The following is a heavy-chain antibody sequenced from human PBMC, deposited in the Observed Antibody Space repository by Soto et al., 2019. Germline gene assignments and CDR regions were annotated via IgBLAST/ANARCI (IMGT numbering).Heavy chain of an antibody. Sequence: PGGSLRLSCAASGFTFSSYAMSWVRQAPGKGLEWVSVIYSGGSTYYADSVKGRFTISRDNSKNTLYLQMNSLRAEDTAVYYCARCRVVDIVATITLDGMDVWGQGTTVTVSS. CDR1: GFTFSSYA. V-gene: IGHV3-66*02. D-gene: IGHD5-12*01. CDR2: IYSGGST. J-gene: IGHJ6*02. CDR3: ARCRVVDIVATITLDGMDV.